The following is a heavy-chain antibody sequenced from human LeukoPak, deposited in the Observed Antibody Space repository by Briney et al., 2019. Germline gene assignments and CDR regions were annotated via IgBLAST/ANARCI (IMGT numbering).Heavy chain of an antibody. D-gene: IGHD1-26*01. V-gene: IGHV4-34*01. Sequence: SETLSLTCAVYGGAFSGYYWSWIRQPPGKGLEWIGEINHSGSTNYNPSLKSRVTISVDTSKNQFSLKLSSVTAADTAVYYCARWCISGSYSLCAFDIRGQGTMVTVSS. CDR1: GGAFSGYY. CDR2: INHSGST. CDR3: ARWCISGSYSLCAFDI. J-gene: IGHJ3*02.